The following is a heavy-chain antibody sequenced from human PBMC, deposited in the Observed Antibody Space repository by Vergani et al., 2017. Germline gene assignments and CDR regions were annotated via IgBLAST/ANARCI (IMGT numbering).Heavy chain of an antibody. CDR1: GGSISSGGYY. V-gene: IGHV4-31*03. Sequence: QVQLQESGPGLVKPSQTLSLTCTVSGGSISSGGYYWSWIRQHPGKGLEWIGYIYYSGSTYYNPSLKSRVTISVDTSKNQFSLKLSSVTAADTAVYYCARHGYSSSGNGWFDPWGQGTLVTVSS. CDR2: IYYSGST. D-gene: IGHD6-6*01. CDR3: ARHGYSSSGNGWFDP. J-gene: IGHJ5*02.